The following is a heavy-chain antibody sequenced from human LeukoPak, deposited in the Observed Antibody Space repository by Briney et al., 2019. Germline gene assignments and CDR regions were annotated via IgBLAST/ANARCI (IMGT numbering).Heavy chain of an antibody. Sequence: GGSLRLSCAASGFTFSSYGMHWVRQAPGKGLEWVAVIWYDGSNKYYADSVKGGFTISRDNSKNTLYLQMDSLRAEDTAVYYCASETNCSGGSCYQTWGQGTLVTVSS. J-gene: IGHJ5*02. V-gene: IGHV3-33*01. CDR1: GFTFSSYG. CDR3: ASETNCSGGSCYQT. D-gene: IGHD2-15*01. CDR2: IWYDGSNK.